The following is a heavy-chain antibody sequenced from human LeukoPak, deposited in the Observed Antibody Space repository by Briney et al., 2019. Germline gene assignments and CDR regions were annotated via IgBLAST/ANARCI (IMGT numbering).Heavy chain of an antibody. D-gene: IGHD6-6*01. CDR1: GGSFSGYY. J-gene: IGHJ4*02. CDR2: IYHSGST. V-gene: IGHV4-34*01. Sequence: SETLSLTCAVYGGSFSGYYWSWIRQPPGKGLEWIGEIYHSGSTNYNPSLKSRVTISVDTSKNQFSLKLRSVTAADTAVYYCARRPHYSSSSGISYWGQGTLVTVSS. CDR3: ARRPHYSSSSGISY.